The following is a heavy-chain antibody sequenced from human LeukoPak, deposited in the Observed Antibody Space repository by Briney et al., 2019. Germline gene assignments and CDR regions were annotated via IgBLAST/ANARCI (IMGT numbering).Heavy chain of an antibody. J-gene: IGHJ4*02. CDR2: IKEDGSEK. Sequence: PGGSLRLSYAASAFTFSSSWLTWVRQAPGKGLEWVANIKEDGSEKYYVDSVKGRFTISRDNAKNSLYLQMNSLRAEDTAVYYCARDQRASPAPADSWGQGTLVTVSS. CDR3: ARDQRASPAPADS. D-gene: IGHD2-15*01. CDR1: AFTFSSSW. V-gene: IGHV3-7*01.